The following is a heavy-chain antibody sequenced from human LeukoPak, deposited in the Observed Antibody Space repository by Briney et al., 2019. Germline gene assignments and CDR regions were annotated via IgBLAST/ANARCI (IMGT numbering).Heavy chain of an antibody. V-gene: IGHV1-69*13. Sequence: SVKVSCKASGGTFSSYAISWVRQAPGQGLEWMGGIIPIFGTANYAQKFQGRVTITADESTSTAYMELSSLRSEDTAVYYCARAQVLPYYFDYWGQGTLVTVSS. CDR1: GGTFSSYA. D-gene: IGHD1-14*01. J-gene: IGHJ4*02. CDR2: IIPIFGTA. CDR3: ARAQVLPYYFDY.